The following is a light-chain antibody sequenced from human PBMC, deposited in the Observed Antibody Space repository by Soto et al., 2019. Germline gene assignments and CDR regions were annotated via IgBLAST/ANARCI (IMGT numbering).Light chain of an antibody. CDR2: EVT. Sequence: QSALTQPASVSGSPGQSITISCTGSSSDVGAYNFVSWYQHHPGKAPKLILYEVTTRPSGVSSRFSGSKSGNTAFLTISGLQADDEASYYCSSYTSTNTPYVFGTGTKLTVL. V-gene: IGLV2-14*01. CDR3: SSYTSTNTPYV. J-gene: IGLJ1*01. CDR1: SSDVGAYNF.